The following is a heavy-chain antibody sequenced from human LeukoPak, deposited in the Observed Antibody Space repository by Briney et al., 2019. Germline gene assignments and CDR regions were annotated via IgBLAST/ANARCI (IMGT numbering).Heavy chain of an antibody. D-gene: IGHD3-10*01. Sequence: PSETLSLTCTVSGGSISRYYWSWIRQPAGKGLEWIGRIYTSGSTNYNPSLKSRVTMSVDTSKNQFSLKLSSVTAADTAVYYCARDRSEVMVRGVIILGPPHNWFDPWGQGTLVTVSS. CDR3: ARDRSEVMVRGVIILGPPHNWFDP. V-gene: IGHV4-4*07. CDR2: IYTSGST. CDR1: GGSISRYY. J-gene: IGHJ5*02.